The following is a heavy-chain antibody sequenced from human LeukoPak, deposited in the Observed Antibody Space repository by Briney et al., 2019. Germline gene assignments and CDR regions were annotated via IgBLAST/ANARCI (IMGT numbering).Heavy chain of an antibody. D-gene: IGHD5-18*01. CDR3: ARYTAIEYYFDY. Sequence: SETLSLTCTVSGGSISSYYWGWIRQPPGKGLEWIGSIYYSGSTYYNPSLKSRVTISVDTSKNQFSLKLSSVTAADTAVYYCARYTAIEYYFDYWGQGTLVTVSS. CDR2: IYYSGST. J-gene: IGHJ4*02. V-gene: IGHV4-39*07. CDR1: GGSISSYY.